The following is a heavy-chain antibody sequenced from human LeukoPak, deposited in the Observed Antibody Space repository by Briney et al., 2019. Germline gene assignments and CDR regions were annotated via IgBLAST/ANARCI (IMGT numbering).Heavy chain of an antibody. J-gene: IGHJ4*02. CDR1: GLTFSDFW. D-gene: IGHD5-18*01. CDR2: VKGDGRTT. CDR3: ATGHSYGYDY. Sequence: GGSLRLPCAASGLTFSDFWMHWVRQPPGKGPVWVALVKGDGRTTIYADSVKGRFTISRDSAKNTLYLQMNSLRADDSGVYYCATGHSYGYDYWGQGVLVTVSS. V-gene: IGHV3-74*01.